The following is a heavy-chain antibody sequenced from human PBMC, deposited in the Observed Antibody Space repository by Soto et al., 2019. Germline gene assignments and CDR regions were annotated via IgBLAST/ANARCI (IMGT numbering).Heavy chain of an antibody. D-gene: IGHD6-13*01. CDR2: ISFDGSLK. J-gene: IGHJ4*02. V-gene: IGHV3-30*04. CDR3: ARTYSSSWNYLDY. CDR1: GFTFDSQT. Sequence: QVQLVESGGGVVQPGRSLRLSCTASGFTFDSQTMHWVRQSPGKGLEWVALISFDGSLKYDSDSVKGRFSISRDNSKNTVFLEMNSLRPEDTAVYYCARTYSSSWNYLDYWGQGVQVIVSS.